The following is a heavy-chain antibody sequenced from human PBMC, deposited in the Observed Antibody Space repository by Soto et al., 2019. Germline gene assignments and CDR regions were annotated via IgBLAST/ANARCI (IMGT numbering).Heavy chain of an antibody. V-gene: IGHV1-8*01. Sequence: QVHLVQSGAEVKQPGASVRVSCKASGYTFTNYDINWVRQATGQGLEWKGWMNPDSENTGSPQKFPGRVTMTVNTAMNTAYMELTSRRSEDTAVYYCTRAQFEFVSDFGLDVWGQGTTVTVSS. CDR2: MNPDSENT. CDR3: TRAQFEFVSDFGLDV. D-gene: IGHD6-6*01. J-gene: IGHJ6*02. CDR1: GYTFTNYD.